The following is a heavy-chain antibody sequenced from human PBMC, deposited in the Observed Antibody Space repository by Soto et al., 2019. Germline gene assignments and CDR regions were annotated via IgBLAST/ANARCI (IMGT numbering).Heavy chain of an antibody. Sequence: GGSLRLSCAASGVHVRSNYMSWVRQAPGKGLEWVSVIYSGGSTYYADSVKGRFTISRHNSKNTLYLQMNSLRAEDTAVYYCARDHGDFDSFDIWGQGTMVTVSS. CDR1: GVHVRSNY. V-gene: IGHV3-53*04. J-gene: IGHJ3*02. CDR3: ARDHGDFDSFDI. CDR2: IYSGGST. D-gene: IGHD4-17*01.